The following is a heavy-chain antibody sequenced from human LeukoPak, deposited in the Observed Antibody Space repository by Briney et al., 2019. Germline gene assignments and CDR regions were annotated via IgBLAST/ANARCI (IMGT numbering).Heavy chain of an antibody. Sequence: PSETLSLTCAVYGGSFSDYYWSWIRQPPGKGLEWIGEINHSGNTNYNPSLKSRVTISIDTSNNYFSLKLSSVTAADTAVYYCARDTEVSAVFDSWGQGTLVTVSS. J-gene: IGHJ4*02. CDR2: INHSGNT. CDR1: GGSFSDYY. D-gene: IGHD5-18*01. V-gene: IGHV4-34*01. CDR3: ARDTEVSAVFDS.